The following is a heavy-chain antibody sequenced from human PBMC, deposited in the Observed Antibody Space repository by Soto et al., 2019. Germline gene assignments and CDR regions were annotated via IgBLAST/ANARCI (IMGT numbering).Heavy chain of an antibody. D-gene: IGHD3-10*01. V-gene: IGHV3-13*01. CDR3: VRGLPGGFDP. J-gene: IGHJ5*02. Sequence: GGSLRHSCGASEFIFSNFDMHWVRQTTEKGLEWVSGIGFAGDTNYSGSVKGRFTISRENAKNSLFLQMNSLRVGDTAVYYCVRGLPGGFDPWGQGTLVTVSS. CDR1: EFIFSNFD. CDR2: IGFAGDT.